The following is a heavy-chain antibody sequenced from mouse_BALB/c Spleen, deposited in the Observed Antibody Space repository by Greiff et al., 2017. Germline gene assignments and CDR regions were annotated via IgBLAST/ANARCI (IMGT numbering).Heavy chain of an antibody. V-gene: IGHV3-8*02. CDR1: GDSITSGY. CDR3: ARYRGGYGNHAGYFDV. D-gene: IGHD2-1*01. CDR2: ISYSGST. Sequence: EVQLQESGPSLVKPSQTLSLTCSVTGDSITSGYWNWIRKFPGNKLEYMGYISYSGSTYYNPSLKSRISITRDTSKNQYYLQLNSVTTEDTATYYCARYRGGYGNHAGYFDVWGAGTTVTVSS. J-gene: IGHJ1*01.